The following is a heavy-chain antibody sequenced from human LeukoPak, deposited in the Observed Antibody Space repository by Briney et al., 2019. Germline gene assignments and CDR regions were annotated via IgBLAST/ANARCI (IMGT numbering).Heavy chain of an antibody. CDR2: IYTSGST. J-gene: IGHJ2*01. D-gene: IGHD3-22*01. V-gene: IGHV4-4*07. CDR1: GGSISSYY. CDR3: ARDRDSSGLRDFDL. Sequence: PSETLSLTCTVSGGSISSYYWSWIRQPAGKGLEWIGRIYTSGSTNYNPSLKSRVSISIDTSKNQFSLQLSSVTAADTAVYYCARDRDSSGLRDFDLWGRGTLVTVSA.